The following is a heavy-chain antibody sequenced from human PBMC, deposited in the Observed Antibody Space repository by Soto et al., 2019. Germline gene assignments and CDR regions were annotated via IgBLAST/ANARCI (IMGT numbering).Heavy chain of an antibody. CDR3: TTHSITASGAHF. V-gene: IGHV3-15*07. D-gene: IGHD2-15*01. CDR1: GFAFSDAW. J-gene: IGHJ4*02. CDR2: IKDKINGATT. Sequence: GGSLRLSCAASGFAFSDAWIHWVRQAPGRGPEWVGRIKDKINGATTDYGAPVKGRFTISRDDSKNTLYLQMDSLKTEDTAIYYCTTHSITASGAHFWGQGTQVTVSS.